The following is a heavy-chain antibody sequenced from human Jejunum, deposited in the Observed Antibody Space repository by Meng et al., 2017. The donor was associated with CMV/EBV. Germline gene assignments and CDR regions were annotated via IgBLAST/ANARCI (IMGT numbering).Heavy chain of an antibody. CDR3: TADINIKWSYF. V-gene: IGHV4-39*07. D-gene: IGHD2-15*01. CDR2: IHYTGIT. CDR1: GCSVSSSRYF. J-gene: IGHJ4*02. Sequence: QLQESGPGLVKPSETLSPTCHVSGCSVSSSRYFWGWVRQSPGKGLEWIGSIHYTGITYYNPSLKSRVTIFADPSKNHFSLKLNSVIAADTAMYYCTADINIKWSYFWGQGTLVTVSS.